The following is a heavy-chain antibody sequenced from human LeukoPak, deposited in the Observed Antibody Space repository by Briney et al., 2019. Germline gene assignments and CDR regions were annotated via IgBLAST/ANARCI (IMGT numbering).Heavy chain of an antibody. V-gene: IGHV1-69*13. CDR3: ARVRRLAARYNWFDP. Sequence: SVKVSCKASGGTFSSYAISWVRQAPGQGLEWMRGIIPIFGTANYAQKFQGRVTITADESTSTAYMELSSLRSEDTAVYYCARVRRLAARYNWFDPWGQGTLVTVSS. J-gene: IGHJ5*02. CDR2: IIPIFGTA. D-gene: IGHD6-6*01. CDR1: GGTFSSYA.